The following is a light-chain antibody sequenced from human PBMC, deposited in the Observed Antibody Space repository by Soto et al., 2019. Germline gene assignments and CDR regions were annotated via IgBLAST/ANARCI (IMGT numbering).Light chain of an antibody. CDR3: HQRQSWPRT. J-gene: IGKJ1*01. Sequence: EIVSTQSPATLSSFPGDRVTLSCRASQYINTRLAWYQHRPGQAPRLLIYQTSIRAAGIPARFSASGSGTDLTITISDVQPEDFELYDCHQRQSWPRTFGQGTKVDIK. CDR1: QYINTR. V-gene: IGKV3-11*01. CDR2: QTS.